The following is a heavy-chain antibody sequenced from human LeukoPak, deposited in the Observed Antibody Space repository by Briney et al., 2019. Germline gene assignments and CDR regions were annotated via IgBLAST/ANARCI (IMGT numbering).Heavy chain of an antibody. V-gene: IGHV1-18*01. CDR2: ISAYNGNT. J-gene: IGHJ3*02. CDR1: GYTFTSYG. Sequence: GASVMVSCKASGYTFTSYGISWVRQAPGQGLEWMGWISAYNGNTNYAQKLQGRATMTTDTSTSTAYMELRSLRSDDTAVYYCARVGGVITMVRGVIKAFDIWGQGTMVTVSS. CDR3: ARVGGVITMVRGVIKAFDI. D-gene: IGHD3-10*01.